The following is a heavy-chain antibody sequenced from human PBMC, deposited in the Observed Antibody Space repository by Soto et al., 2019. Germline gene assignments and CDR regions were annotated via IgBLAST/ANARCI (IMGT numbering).Heavy chain of an antibody. Sequence: QVKLVQSGAEVKKPGSSVKVSCKASGGTFSSYTISWVRQAPGQGLEWMGRIIPILGIANYAQKFQGRVTITADKSTSTAYMELSSLRSEDTALYYCAMEYCSSTSCYRDYWGQGTLVTVSS. CDR3: AMEYCSSTSCYRDY. J-gene: IGHJ4*02. V-gene: IGHV1-69*02. CDR1: GGTFSSYT. D-gene: IGHD2-2*02. CDR2: IIPILGIA.